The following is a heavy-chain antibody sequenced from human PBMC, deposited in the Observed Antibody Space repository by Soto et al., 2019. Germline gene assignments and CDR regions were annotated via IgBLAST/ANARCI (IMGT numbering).Heavy chain of an antibody. CDR3: AREGNLGRWIQPLDS. Sequence: PSETLSLTCAVSGGSISSGGYSWIWIRQPPGKGLEWIGYIYHSGSTYYNPSLKSRVTISVDRSKNQFSLKLISVTTADTAVYFCAREGNLGRWIQPLDSWGQGTRVTVS. J-gene: IGHJ4*02. CDR2: IYHSGST. V-gene: IGHV4-30-2*01. D-gene: IGHD2-2*03. CDR1: GGSISSGGYS.